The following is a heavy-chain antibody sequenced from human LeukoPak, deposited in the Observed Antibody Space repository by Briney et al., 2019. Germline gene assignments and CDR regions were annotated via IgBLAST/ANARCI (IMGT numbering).Heavy chain of an antibody. J-gene: IGHJ4*02. CDR3: ASGEQWLPFDY. Sequence: SETLSLTGTVSGGSISSSSYYWGWIRQPPGKGLEWIGSIYYSGSTYYNPSLKSRVTISVDTSKNQFSLKLSSVTAADTAVYYCASGEQWLPFDYWGQGTLVTVSS. CDR2: IYYSGST. CDR1: GGSISSSSYY. V-gene: IGHV4-39*07. D-gene: IGHD6-19*01.